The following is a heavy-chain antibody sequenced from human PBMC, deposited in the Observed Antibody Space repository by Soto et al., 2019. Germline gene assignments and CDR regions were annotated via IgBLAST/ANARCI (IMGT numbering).Heavy chain of an antibody. CDR3: AKTVDTAMVTFDY. Sequence: ASVKVSCKASGYSFTDYHIHWVRQAPGQGLEWLGRINPKGGGTSTAQKFQGWVTMTTDTSISTASMELSSLRSEDTAVYYCAKTVDTAMVTFDYWGQGTLVTVSS. J-gene: IGHJ4*02. CDR2: INPKGGGT. V-gene: IGHV1-2*04. CDR1: GYSFTDYH. D-gene: IGHD5-18*01.